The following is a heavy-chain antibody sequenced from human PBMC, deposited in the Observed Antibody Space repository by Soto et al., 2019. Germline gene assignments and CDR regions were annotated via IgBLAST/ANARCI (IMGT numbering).Heavy chain of an antibody. J-gene: IGHJ4*02. V-gene: IGHV3-7*03. CDR3: VRDWRDGYDHSFNH. CDR1: GFTFNSYY. Sequence: EVQLVESGGGLVQPGGSLRRSCAASGFTFNSYYMSWVRQAPGEGLEWVANIKPDGSEKYYVDSVEGRFTISRDNARNSLYLQMNSLRAEDTAVYYCVRDWRDGYDHSFNHWGQGTPGTVSS. D-gene: IGHD5-12*01. CDR2: IKPDGSEK.